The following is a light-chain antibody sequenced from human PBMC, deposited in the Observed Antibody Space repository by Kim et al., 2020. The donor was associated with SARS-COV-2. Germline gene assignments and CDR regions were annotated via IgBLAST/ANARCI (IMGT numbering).Light chain of an antibody. CDR2: ENN. Sequence: GKTVNNNCTRNSGTIANKYVQWYQHRTGRSPTTVSYENNRRPSGVPDRFYGAIEGSANADSQTISGVKTEDEADYYCQSYDATSAVFGGGTQLSVL. J-gene: IGLJ7*01. CDR1: SGTIANKY. CDR3: QSYDATSAV. V-gene: IGLV6-57*01.